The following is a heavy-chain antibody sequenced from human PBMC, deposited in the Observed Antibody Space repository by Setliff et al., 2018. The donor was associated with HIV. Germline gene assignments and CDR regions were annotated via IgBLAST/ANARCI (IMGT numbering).Heavy chain of an antibody. CDR3: TKDASITGTSYYFDS. CDR1: GFTFSSYA. V-gene: IGHV3-30*04. J-gene: IGHJ4*02. Sequence: PGGSLRLSCVASGFTFSSYAMHWVRQAPGKGLEWVAVISYDGTNKYYADSVKGRFTISRDNSKNSLYLQMNSLRTEDTALYYCTKDASITGTSYYFDSWGQGTLVTVSS. CDR2: ISYDGTNK. D-gene: IGHD1-7*01.